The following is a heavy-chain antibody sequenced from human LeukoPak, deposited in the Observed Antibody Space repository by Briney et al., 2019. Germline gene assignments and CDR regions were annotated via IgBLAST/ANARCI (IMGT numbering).Heavy chain of an antibody. CDR2: ISVGGGDT. D-gene: IGHD3-16*01. Sequence: GGSLRLSCAASGFIFSSYVMGWVRQAPGKGLEWVSSISVGGGDTFASDSVKGRFTITRENSKNTLYLQMMGLRGEDTAVYFCAKLNLGEMAYFDSWGQGTLVTVSS. CDR3: AKLNLGEMAYFDS. V-gene: IGHV3-23*01. J-gene: IGHJ4*02. CDR1: GFIFSSYV.